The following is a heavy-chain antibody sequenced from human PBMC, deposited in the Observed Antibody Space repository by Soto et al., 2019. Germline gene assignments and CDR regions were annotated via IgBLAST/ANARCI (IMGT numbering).Heavy chain of an antibody. J-gene: IGHJ3*02. V-gene: IGHV3-23*01. Sequence: EVQLLESGGGLVQPGGSLRLSCAASGFTFSSYAMSWVRQAPGKGLEWVSAISGSGGSTYYADSVKGRFTISRDNSKNTLYLQRNSVGAGDRAVYYGANVIAVARVRGAFDIGAQGTMVPVSS. CDR1: GFTFSSYA. CDR3: ANVIAVARVRGAFDI. D-gene: IGHD6-19*01. CDR2: ISGSGGST.